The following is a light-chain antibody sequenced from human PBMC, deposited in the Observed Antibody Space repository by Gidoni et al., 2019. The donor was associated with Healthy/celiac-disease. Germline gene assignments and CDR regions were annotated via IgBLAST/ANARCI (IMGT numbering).Light chain of an antibody. Sequence: DIQMTQSPSSLSASVGDRVTITCQASQEISNYLNWYQQKPGKAPKLLIYDASNLEIGVPSRFSGSGSGTDFTFTISSLQPEDIATYYCQQYDNLPPFTFGPGTKVDIK. CDR1: QEISNY. V-gene: IGKV1-33*01. J-gene: IGKJ3*01. CDR2: DAS. CDR3: QQYDNLPPFT.